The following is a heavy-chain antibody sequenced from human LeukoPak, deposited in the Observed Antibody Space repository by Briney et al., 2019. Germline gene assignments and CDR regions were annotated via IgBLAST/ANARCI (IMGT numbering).Heavy chain of an antibody. CDR2: ISYDGSNK. CDR1: GFTFDDYA. CDR3: ARGIQLWTHFDY. Sequence: GGSLRLSCAASGFTFDDYAMHWVRQAPGKGLEWVAVISYDGSNKYYADSVKGRFTISRDNSKNTLYLQMNSLRAEDTAVYYCARGIQLWTHFDYWGQGTLVTVSS. V-gene: IGHV3-30-3*01. D-gene: IGHD5-18*01. J-gene: IGHJ4*02.